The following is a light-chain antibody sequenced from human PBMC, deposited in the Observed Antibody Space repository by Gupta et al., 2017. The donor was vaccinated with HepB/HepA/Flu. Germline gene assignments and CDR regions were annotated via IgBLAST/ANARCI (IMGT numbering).Light chain of an antibody. CDR3: QQRSDGPLT. V-gene: IGKV3-11*01. CDR1: QSISRY. Sequence: DIVLPQSPDTLSLSPGERATLSCRASQSISRYLAWYQQKPGQAPRLLIYDASNRATGIPARFSGSGSGTDFTRTISSLEPEDFAVYDGQQRSDGPLTFGGGTKVEI. CDR2: DAS. J-gene: IGKJ4*01.